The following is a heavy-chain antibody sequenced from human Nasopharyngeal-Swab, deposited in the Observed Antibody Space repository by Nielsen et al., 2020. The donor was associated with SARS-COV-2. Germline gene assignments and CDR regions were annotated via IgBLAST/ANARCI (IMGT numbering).Heavy chain of an antibody. Sequence: ASVKVSCKASGYTFTSYAMNWVRQAPGQGLEWMGWINTNTGNPTYAQGFTGRFVFSLDTSVSTAYLQISSLRAEDTAVYYCARDTRSSWYYYYGMDVWSKGTRVTVSS. CDR2: INTNTGNP. CDR1: GYTFTSYA. J-gene: IGHJ6*04. V-gene: IGHV7-4-1*02. CDR3: ARDTRSSWYYYYGMDV. D-gene: IGHD6-13*01.